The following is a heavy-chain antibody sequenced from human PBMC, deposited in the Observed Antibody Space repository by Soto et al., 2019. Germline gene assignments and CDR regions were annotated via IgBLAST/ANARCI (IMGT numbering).Heavy chain of an antibody. J-gene: IGHJ4*02. D-gene: IGHD1-26*01. CDR3: ARGGGSDSFDY. Sequence: QLQLHESGSGLVKPSQTLSLTCTVSGASITYGGYSWSWIRQTPGKGLEWIGYINHLETTFYNPSFERRLTLSIDRAKNQFSLNLHSMSAADRAVYFCARGGGSDSFDYWGQGILVTVSS. CDR2: INHLETT. CDR1: GASITYGGYS. V-gene: IGHV4-30-2*01.